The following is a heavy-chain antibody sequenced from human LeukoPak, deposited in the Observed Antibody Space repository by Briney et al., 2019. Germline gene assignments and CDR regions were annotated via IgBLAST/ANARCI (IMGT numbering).Heavy chain of an antibody. J-gene: IGHJ4*02. CDR1: GCSISSYY. D-gene: IGHD2-15*01. CDR3: ARDVGSGFDY. Sequence: SETLSLTCTVSGCSISSYYWSWIRQPPGKGLEWIVYIYYSGSTNYNTSLKSRVTISVDKSKNQFSLKLSSVTAADTAVYYCARDVGSGFDYWGQGPVVTVSS. CDR2: IYYSGST. V-gene: IGHV4-59*01.